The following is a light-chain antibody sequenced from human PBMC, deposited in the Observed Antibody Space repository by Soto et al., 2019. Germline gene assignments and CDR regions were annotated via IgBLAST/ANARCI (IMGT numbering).Light chain of an antibody. CDR3: QQAYT. CDR1: QSLAGRY. J-gene: IGKJ3*01. V-gene: IGKV3-20*01. Sequence: EIVLTQSPGTLSLSPGERATLSCRASQSLAGRYLAWYQQKPGQAPRLLIYGASSRATDIPDRFSGSGSGTDFTLTITSLEPEDHAVYFCQQAYTFGPGTKVDIK. CDR2: GAS.